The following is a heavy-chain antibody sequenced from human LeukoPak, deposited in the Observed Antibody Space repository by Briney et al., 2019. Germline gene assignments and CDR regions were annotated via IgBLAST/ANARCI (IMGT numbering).Heavy chain of an antibody. Sequence: GGSLRLSCAASGFTFSSYAMNWVRQAPGKGLEWVSYISSSGSTIYYADSVKGRFTISRDNAKNSLYLQMNSLRAEDTAVYYCARGSVDTAMAGDYWGQGTLVTVSS. V-gene: IGHV3-48*03. CDR1: GFTFSSYA. CDR3: ARGSVDTAMAGDY. J-gene: IGHJ4*02. CDR2: ISSSGSTI. D-gene: IGHD5-18*01.